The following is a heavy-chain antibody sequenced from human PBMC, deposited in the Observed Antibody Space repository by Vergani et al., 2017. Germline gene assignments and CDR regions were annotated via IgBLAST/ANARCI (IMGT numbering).Heavy chain of an antibody. V-gene: IGHV4-59*01. J-gene: IGHJ4*02. D-gene: IGHD1-14*01. CDR2: VEDRGYF. Sequence: QVQLQESGPGLVRPSETLSLTCTVSGGSLSGYYWNLIRPTPGEGLEWIGYVEDRGYFNYNPSLKTRVSMSSDTSNNQFSLMLSSVTVADTAVYYCARSIVSRNPPDYFDNWGQGTLVTVSS. CDR3: ARSIVSRNPPDYFDN. CDR1: GGSLSGYY.